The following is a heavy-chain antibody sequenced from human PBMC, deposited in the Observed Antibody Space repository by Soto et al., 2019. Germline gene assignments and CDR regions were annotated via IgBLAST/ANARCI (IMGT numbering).Heavy chain of an antibody. CDR3: ARPSGSYLYYFDY. D-gene: IGHD1-26*01. Sequence: PSETLSLTCTVPGGSISSNYYYWGWIRQPPGKGLEWIGSIYYSGSTYYNPSLKSRVTISVDTSKNQFSLKLSSVTAADTAVYYCARPSGSYLYYFDYWGQGTLVTV. J-gene: IGHJ4*02. CDR1: GGSISSNYYY. V-gene: IGHV4-39*01. CDR2: IYYSGST.